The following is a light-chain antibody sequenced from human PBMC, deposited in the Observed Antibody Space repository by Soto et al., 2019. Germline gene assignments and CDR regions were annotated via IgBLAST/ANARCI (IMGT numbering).Light chain of an antibody. J-gene: IGLJ1*01. Sequence: QSVLTQPASVSGSPGQTITISCTGTRTDIGGYNLVSWYQQHPGKAPKLLISEVSNRPSGISHRFSASKSDNMASLAISGLRAEDEADYYCSAYSGGISLLVFGSGTKVTV. CDR1: RTDIGGYNL. CDR3: SAYSGGISLLV. CDR2: EVS. V-gene: IGLV2-14*01.